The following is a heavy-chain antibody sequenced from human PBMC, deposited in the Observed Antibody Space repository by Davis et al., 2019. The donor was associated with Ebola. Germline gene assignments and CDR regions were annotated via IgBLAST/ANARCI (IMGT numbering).Heavy chain of an antibody. Sequence: GESLKISCAASGFTFSSYWMHWVRQAPGKDLVWVSRSNSDGSSTRYADSVKGRFTISRDNAKNTVYLQMNDVRVEDTAVYYCARETSSYDFWSGYSALLGYWGQGTLVTVSS. CDR3: ARETSSYDFWSGYSALLGY. CDR1: GFTFSSYW. J-gene: IGHJ4*02. D-gene: IGHD3-3*01. CDR2: SNSDGSST. V-gene: IGHV3-74*01.